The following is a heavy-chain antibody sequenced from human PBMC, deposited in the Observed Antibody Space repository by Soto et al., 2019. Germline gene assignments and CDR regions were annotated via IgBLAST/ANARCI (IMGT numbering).Heavy chain of an antibody. CDR2: INPNSGGT. D-gene: IGHD3-9*01. J-gene: IGHJ6*02. CDR3: ARDKGVLDYDILTGYGTYGMDV. Sequence: VASVKVSCKASGYTFTGYYMHWVRQAPGQGLEWMGWINPNSGGTNYAQKFQGWVTMTRDTSISTAYMELSRLRSDDTAVYYCARDKGVLDYDILTGYGTYGMDVWGQGTTVTVSS. V-gene: IGHV1-2*04. CDR1: GYTFTGYY.